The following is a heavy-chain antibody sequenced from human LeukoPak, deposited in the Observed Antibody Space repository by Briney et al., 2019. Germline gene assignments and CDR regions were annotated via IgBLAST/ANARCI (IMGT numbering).Heavy chain of an antibody. Sequence: GGSLRLSCAGSGFTFSRYWMSWVRQAPGKGLEWVASINQDESRIHYVDSLKGRFTISRDNTKNSLFLEMNSLRVEDTAVYYCARLKEDVTKLDYWGQGTLVTVSS. D-gene: IGHD2-15*01. CDR3: ARLKEDVTKLDY. CDR2: INQDESRI. V-gene: IGHV3-7*01. CDR1: GFTFSRYW. J-gene: IGHJ4*02.